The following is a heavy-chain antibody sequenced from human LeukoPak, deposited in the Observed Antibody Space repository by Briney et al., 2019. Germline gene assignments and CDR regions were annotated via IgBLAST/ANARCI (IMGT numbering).Heavy chain of an antibody. CDR2: IYYSGDT. D-gene: IGHD1-1*01. CDR1: GDSIGPYY. Sequence: PSETLSLTCTVSGDSIGPYYWGWIRQPPGKGLEWIGYIYYSGDTTYNPSLKSRVTMSVDTSKNQFSLKLSSVTAADTAVYYCARDKQPGDYWGQGALVTVSS. V-gene: IGHV4-59*01. CDR3: ARDKQPGDY. J-gene: IGHJ4*02.